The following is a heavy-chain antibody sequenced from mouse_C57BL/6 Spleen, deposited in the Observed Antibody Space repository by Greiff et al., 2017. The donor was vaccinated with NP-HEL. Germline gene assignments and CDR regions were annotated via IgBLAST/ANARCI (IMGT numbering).Heavy chain of an antibody. D-gene: IGHD2-12*01. CDR2: ISDGGSYT. J-gene: IGHJ4*01. Sequence: EVQVVESGGGLVKPGGSLKLSCAASGFTFSSYAMSWVRQTPEKRLEWVATISDGGSYTYYPDNVKGRFTISRDNAKNNLYLQMSHLKSEDTAMYYCARDHDAGYAMDYWGQGTSVTVSS. CDR1: GFTFSSYA. V-gene: IGHV5-4*01. CDR3: ARDHDAGYAMDY.